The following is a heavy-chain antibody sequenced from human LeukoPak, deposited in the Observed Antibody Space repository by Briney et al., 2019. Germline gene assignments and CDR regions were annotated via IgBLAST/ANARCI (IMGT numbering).Heavy chain of an antibody. V-gene: IGHV3-23*01. D-gene: IGHD6-19*01. J-gene: IGHJ4*02. CDR1: GSTFSSYA. CDR3: AKDFEYSSGWYGY. Sequence: GGPLRLSCAASGSTFSSYAMSWVRQAPGKELEWASAISGSGGSTYYADSVKGRFTISRDNSKNTLYLQMNSLRAEDTAVYYCAKDFEYSSGWYGYWGQGTLVTVSS. CDR2: ISGSGGST.